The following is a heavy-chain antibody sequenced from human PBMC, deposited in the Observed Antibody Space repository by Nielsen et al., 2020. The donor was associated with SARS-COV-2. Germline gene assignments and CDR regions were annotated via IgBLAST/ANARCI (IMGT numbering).Heavy chain of an antibody. Sequence: GGSLRLSCVVSGFNFNTYAMSWVRQAPGRGLEWVSGIGYRDRRTDYADSVKGRFTISRDNSKNTLYLQMDNLRADDTALYYCAKEYSAGWSFDYWGQGTLVTVSS. CDR1: GFNFNTYA. D-gene: IGHD6-19*01. CDR2: IGYRDRRT. V-gene: IGHV3-23*01. CDR3: AKEYSAGWSFDY. J-gene: IGHJ4*02.